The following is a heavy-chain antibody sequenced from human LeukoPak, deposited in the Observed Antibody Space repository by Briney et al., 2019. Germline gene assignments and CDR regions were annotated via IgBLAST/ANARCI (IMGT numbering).Heavy chain of an antibody. CDR1: GFTFSSYS. CDR2: ISGSGDST. CDR3: ARARGSGSYSVFDY. J-gene: IGHJ4*02. Sequence: PGGSLRLSCAASGFTFSSYSMNWVRQAPGKGLEWVSGISGSGDSTYYADSVKGRFTISRDNSKSTLYLQMNSLRAEDTAVYYCARARGSGSYSVFDYWGQGTLVTVSS. D-gene: IGHD1-26*01. V-gene: IGHV3-23*01.